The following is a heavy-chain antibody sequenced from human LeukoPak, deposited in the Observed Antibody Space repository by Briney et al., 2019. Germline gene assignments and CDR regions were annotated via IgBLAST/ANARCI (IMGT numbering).Heavy chain of an antibody. CDR2: IYYSGST. Sequence: SETLSLTCTVSGGSISSYYWSWIRQPPGKGLEWIGYIYYSGSTNYNPSLSSRVTISVDTSKNQFSLQLSSVTGRDTAVYYCARESSGWYDQYFQHWGEGTLVTVSS. V-gene: IGHV4-59*01. D-gene: IGHD6-19*01. J-gene: IGHJ1*01. CDR3: ARESSGWYDQYFQH. CDR1: GGSISSYY.